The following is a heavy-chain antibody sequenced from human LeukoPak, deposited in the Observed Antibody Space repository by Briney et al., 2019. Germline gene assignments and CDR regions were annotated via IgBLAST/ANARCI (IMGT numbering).Heavy chain of an antibody. V-gene: IGHV3-23*01. CDR1: GFTFSSYA. CDR2: ISGSGDNT. D-gene: IGHD2-15*01. CDR3: AKPVATYQGAAYFYYYMDV. J-gene: IGHJ6*03. Sequence: GGSLRLSCAASGFTFSSYAMTWVRQAPGKGLEWVSTISGSGDNTYSADSVKGRFTFSRDNSKNTLYLQMNSLRAEDTAVYYCAKPVATYQGAAYFYYYMDVWGKGTTVTVSS.